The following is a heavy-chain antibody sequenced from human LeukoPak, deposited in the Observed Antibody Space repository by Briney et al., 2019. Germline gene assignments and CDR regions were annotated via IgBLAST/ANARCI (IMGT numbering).Heavy chain of an antibody. D-gene: IGHD3-22*01. Sequence: GGSLRLSCAASGFTFSSYWMNWARQAPGKGLEWVASINHNGNVNYYVDSVKGRFTISRDNAKNTLYLQMNSLRAEDTAVYYCARGGGSYYDSSAYDLWGQGTPVTVSS. V-gene: IGHV3-7*01. CDR3: ARGGGSYYDSSAYDL. CDR2: INHNGNVN. J-gene: IGHJ5*02. CDR1: GFTFSSYW.